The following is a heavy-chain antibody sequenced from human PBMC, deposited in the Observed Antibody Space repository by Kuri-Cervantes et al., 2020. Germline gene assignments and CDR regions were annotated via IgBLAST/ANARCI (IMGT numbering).Heavy chain of an antibody. J-gene: IGHJ4*02. CDR1: GFTFSSYW. CDR2: IKQDGSEK. V-gene: IGHV3-7*01. D-gene: IGHD3-9*01. Sequence: GESLKISCAASGFTFSSYWMSWVRQAPGKGLEWVANIKQDGSEKYYVDSVKGRFTISRDNAKNSLYLQMNSLRAEDTAVYYCARDSLIDVYDILTGYSQKTFDYWGQGTLVTVSS. CDR3: ARDSLIDVYDILTGYSQKTFDY.